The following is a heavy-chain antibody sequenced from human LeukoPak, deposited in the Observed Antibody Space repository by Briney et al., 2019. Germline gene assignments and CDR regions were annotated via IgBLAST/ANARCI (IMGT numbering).Heavy chain of an antibody. CDR1: GFTFSSYG. J-gene: IGHJ4*02. CDR3: AVQGGYCSSTSCSPADY. D-gene: IGHD2-2*01. V-gene: IGHV3-23*01. CDR2: IGGSGGST. Sequence: PGGSLRLSCAASGFTFSSYGMSWVRQAPGKGLEWVSAIGGSGGSTYHADSVRGRFTVSRDNSKNTLYLQMNSLRAEDTAVYYCAVQGGYCSSTSCSPADYWGQGTLVTVSS.